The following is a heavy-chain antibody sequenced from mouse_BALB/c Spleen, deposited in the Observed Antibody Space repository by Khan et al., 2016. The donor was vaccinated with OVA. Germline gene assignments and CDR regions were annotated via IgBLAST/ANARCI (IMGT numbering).Heavy chain of an antibody. CDR1: GYNFTSYW. V-gene: IGHV1-55*01. J-gene: IGHJ2*01. CDR3: ARRGYWGLGWFDY. CDR2: IYPGSGST. D-gene: IGHD3-1*01. Sequence: QVQLQQPGAELVKPGTSVKLSCKASGYNFTSYWINWVKLRPGQGLEWIGNIYPGSGSTNYNEKFKSKATLTVDTSSSTADMQLSSLASEDSALXYCARRGYWGLGWFDYWGQGTTLTVSS.